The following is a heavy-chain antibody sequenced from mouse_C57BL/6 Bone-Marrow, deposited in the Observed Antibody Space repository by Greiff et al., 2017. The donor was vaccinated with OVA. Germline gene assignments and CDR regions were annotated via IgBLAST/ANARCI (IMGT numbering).Heavy chain of an antibody. D-gene: IGHD1-1*01. J-gene: IGHJ4*01. CDR2: IYPRSGNT. Sequence: QVQLQQSVAELARPGASVKLSCKASGYTFTSYGISWVKQRTGQGLEWIGEIYPRSGNTYSNEKFQGKATLTADKSSSAAYMELRSLTSEDSACYFCARNGYGSGYGAMDYWGRGTSVTVSS. CDR3: ARNGYGSGYGAMDY. CDR1: GYTFTSYG. V-gene: IGHV1-81*01.